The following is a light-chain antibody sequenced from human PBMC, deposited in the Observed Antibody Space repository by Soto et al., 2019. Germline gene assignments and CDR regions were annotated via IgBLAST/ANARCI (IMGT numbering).Light chain of an antibody. CDR2: QVT. V-gene: IGLV2-14*01. CDR1: SSDIASFNY. J-gene: IGLJ1*01. CDR3: NSYSSSTFYV. Sequence: QSVLAQPASVSGSPGQSITISCTGSSSDIASFNYVSWYQQYPGKAPKLLIYQVTSRASGVSHRFSGSKFGDTAPLTISGLQPEDGAEYYCNSYSSSTFYVFGTGTKVTVL.